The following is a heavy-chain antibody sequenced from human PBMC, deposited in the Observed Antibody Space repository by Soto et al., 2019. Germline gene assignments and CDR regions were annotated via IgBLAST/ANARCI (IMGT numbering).Heavy chain of an antibody. Sequence: EVQLLESGGGLVQPGGSLRLSCAASGFTFSSSAMNWVRQAPGKGLEWVSGINRGGDSTYYANSVKGRSTISRDNSKSTLYLQMNSLRAEDTAVYYCANPRLYDHDFYWGQGTLVTVSS. CDR2: INRGGDST. D-gene: IGHD3-3*01. CDR1: GFTFSSSA. V-gene: IGHV3-23*01. CDR3: ANPRLYDHDFY. J-gene: IGHJ4*02.